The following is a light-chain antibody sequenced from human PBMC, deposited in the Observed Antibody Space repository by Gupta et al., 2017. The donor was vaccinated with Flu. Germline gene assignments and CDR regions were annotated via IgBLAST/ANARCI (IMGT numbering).Light chain of an antibody. CDR2: SDN. CDR3: AAWDDSLNAWL. Sequence: QSVLPQPPSTSGTPGQRVTISCSGGSSNIGSNTVNWFQHLPGAAPKPLIYSDNQRPSGVPDRFSGSKSGTSASLAISGLQSEDEADYYCAAWDDSLNAWLFGGGTKLTVL. CDR1: SSNIGSNT. J-gene: IGLJ3*02. V-gene: IGLV1-44*01.